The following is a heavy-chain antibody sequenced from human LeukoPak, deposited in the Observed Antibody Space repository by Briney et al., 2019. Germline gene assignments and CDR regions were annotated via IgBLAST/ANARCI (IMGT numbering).Heavy chain of an antibody. CDR2: VNPNSGGT. CDR3: ARDSRGFRGYEPDGYMDV. Sequence: ASVKVSCKASGYTFTGYYMHRVRQAPGQGLEWMGWVNPNSGGTNYAQKFQGRVTMTRDTSISTAYMELSRLRSDDAAVYYCARDSRGFRGYEPDGYMDVWGKGTTVTVSS. D-gene: IGHD5-12*01. V-gene: IGHV1-2*02. J-gene: IGHJ6*03. CDR1: GYTFTGYY.